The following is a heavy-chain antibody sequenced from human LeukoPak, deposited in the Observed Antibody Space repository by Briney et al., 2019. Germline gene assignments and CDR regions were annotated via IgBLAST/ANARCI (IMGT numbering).Heavy chain of an antibody. J-gene: IGHJ4*02. CDR3: AKGGYDYVEIGYFDF. D-gene: IGHD5-12*01. CDR1: GFRFSNYA. V-gene: IGHV3-23*01. Sequence: GGSLRLSCAASGFRFSNYAMNWVRQAPGKGLEWVSGNIGSSGSTFYADSVKGRFTISRDNSKNTLYLQMNSLRDEDTAVYYCAKGGYDYVEIGYFDFWGQGTLVTVSS. CDR2: NIGSSGST.